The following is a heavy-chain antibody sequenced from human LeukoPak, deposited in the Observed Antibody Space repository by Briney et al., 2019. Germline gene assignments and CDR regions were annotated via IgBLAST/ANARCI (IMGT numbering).Heavy chain of an antibody. J-gene: IGHJ4*02. CDR3: ARRTGVHFDY. V-gene: IGHV4-31*03. CDR2: IYYSGST. CDR1: GGSISSGGYY. Sequence: SETLSLTCTVSGGSISSGGYYWSWIRQHPGEGLEWIGYIYYSGSTYYNPSLKSRVTISVDTSKNQFSLKLSSVTAADTAVYYCARRTGVHFDYWGQGTLVTVSS. D-gene: IGHD7-27*01.